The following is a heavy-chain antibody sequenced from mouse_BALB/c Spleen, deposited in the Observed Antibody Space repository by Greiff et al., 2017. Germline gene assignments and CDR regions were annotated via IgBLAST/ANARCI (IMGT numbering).Heavy chain of an antibody. D-gene: IGHD2-4*01. V-gene: IGHV3-2*02. Sequence: EVMLVESGPGLVKPSQSLSLTCTVTGYSITSDYAWNWIRQFPGNKLEWMGYISYSGSTSYNPSLKSRISITRDTSKNQFFLQLNSVTTEDTATYYCAIYYDYYYAMDYWGQGTSVTVSS. CDR1: GYSITSDYA. J-gene: IGHJ4*01. CDR2: ISYSGST. CDR3: AIYYDYYYAMDY.